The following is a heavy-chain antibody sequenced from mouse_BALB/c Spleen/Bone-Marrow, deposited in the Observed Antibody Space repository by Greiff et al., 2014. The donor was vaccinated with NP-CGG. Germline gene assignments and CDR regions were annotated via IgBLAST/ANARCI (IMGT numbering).Heavy chain of an antibody. Sequence: VQLQQPGAELVKPGASVMLSCTASGFNIKDTYMHWVKQRPEQGLEWIGRIDPANGNTKYDPKFQGKATITADTSSNTAYLQLSSLTSEDTAVYYCAMYYYGSSLFAYWGQGTLVTVSA. D-gene: IGHD1-1*01. CDR3: AMYYYGSSLFAY. J-gene: IGHJ3*01. CDR1: GFNIKDTY. V-gene: IGHV14-3*02. CDR2: IDPANGNT.